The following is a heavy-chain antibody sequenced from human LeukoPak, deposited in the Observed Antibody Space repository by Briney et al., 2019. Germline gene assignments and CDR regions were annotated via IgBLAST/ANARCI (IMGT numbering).Heavy chain of an antibody. CDR3: AKDLGGEGGSGFPGQ. J-gene: IGHJ4*02. D-gene: IGHD3-10*01. V-gene: IGHV3-23*01. CDR1: GFTVSSNS. Sequence: GGSLRLSCAASGFTVSSNSMSWVRQAPGKGLEWVSAISGSGADTYYTDSVKGRFTISRDNSKTTLFLQMNSLRAEDTAIYYSAKDLGGEGGSGFPGQWGQGTLVTVSS. CDR2: ISGSGADT.